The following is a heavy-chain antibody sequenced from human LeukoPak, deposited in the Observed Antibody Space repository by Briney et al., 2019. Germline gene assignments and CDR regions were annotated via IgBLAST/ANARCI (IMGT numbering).Heavy chain of an antibody. Sequence: PGGSLRLSCAASGFTFSSYSMNWVRQAPGKGLEWVSSISSSSSYIYYADSVKGRFTISRDNAKNSLYLQMNSLRAEDTAVYYCAREIRVERIEYYGMDVWGQGTTVTVSS. CDR2: ISSSSSYI. V-gene: IGHV3-21*01. CDR3: AREIRVERIEYYGMDV. J-gene: IGHJ6*02. D-gene: IGHD1-1*01. CDR1: GFTFSSYS.